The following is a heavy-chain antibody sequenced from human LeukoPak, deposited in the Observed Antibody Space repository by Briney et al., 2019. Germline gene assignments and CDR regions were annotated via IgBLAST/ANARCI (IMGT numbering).Heavy chain of an antibody. J-gene: IGHJ4*02. Sequence: SETLSLTCTVSGSSISGSYWSWIRQPPGKALDWIGGIYYTGSTSYNLSLKSRVTMSVDTSKNQFSLQLRSVTAADTAVYYCARYGVYGDYDYWGQGTLVTVSS. CDR2: IYYTGST. V-gene: IGHV4-59*12. D-gene: IGHD4-17*01. CDR1: GSSISGSY. CDR3: ARYGVYGDYDY.